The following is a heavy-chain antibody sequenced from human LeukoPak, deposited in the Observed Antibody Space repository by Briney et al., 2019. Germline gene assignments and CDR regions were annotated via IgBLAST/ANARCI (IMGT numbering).Heavy chain of an antibody. CDR3: ARDYPPGFYYDSSPDY. CDR1: GGSISSGSYY. V-gene: IGHV4-61*02. D-gene: IGHD3-22*01. J-gene: IGHJ4*02. Sequence: SQTLSLTCTVSGGSISSGSYYWSWIRQPAGKGLEWIGRIYTSGSTNYNPSLKSRVTISVDTSKNQFSLKLSSVTAADTAVYYCARDYPPGFYYDSSPDYWGQGTLVTVSS. CDR2: IYTSGST.